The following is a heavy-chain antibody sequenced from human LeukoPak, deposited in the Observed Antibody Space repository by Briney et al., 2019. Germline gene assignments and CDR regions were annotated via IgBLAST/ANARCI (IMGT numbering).Heavy chain of an antibody. CDR3: ARSSRGSASYRTDY. V-gene: IGHV3-11*01. CDR2: ISSSGTTI. D-gene: IGHD3-10*01. J-gene: IGHJ4*02. Sequence: PGGSLRLSCAASGFTFSDYYMSWIRQAPGKGLEWVSYISSSGTTISYADSVKGRFTISRDNAKNPLYLRMNSLRADDTAVYYCARSSRGSASYRTDYWGQGTLVTVSS. CDR1: GFTFSDYY.